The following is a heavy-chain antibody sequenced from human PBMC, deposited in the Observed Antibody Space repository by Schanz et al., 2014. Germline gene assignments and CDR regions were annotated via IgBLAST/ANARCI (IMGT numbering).Heavy chain of an antibody. CDR3: AASSGWHPSTDY. CDR1: GFTFSSYW. Sequence: DVQLLESGGGLVQPGGSLRLSCAASGFTFSSYWMHWVRQVPGKGLEWISYITYNGGTIYYADSVKGRFTISRDNSKSTLYVEMNSLRVEDTAVYYCAASSGWHPSTDYWGQGTLVTVSS. J-gene: IGHJ4*02. D-gene: IGHD6-19*01. V-gene: IGHV3-48*01. CDR2: ITYNGGTI.